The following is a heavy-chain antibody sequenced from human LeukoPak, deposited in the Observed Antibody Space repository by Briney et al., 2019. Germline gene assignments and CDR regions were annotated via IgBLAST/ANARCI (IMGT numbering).Heavy chain of an antibody. D-gene: IGHD3-22*01. J-gene: IGHJ3*02. CDR1: GYTFTSYG. Sequence: GASVKVSCKASGYTFTSYGISWVRQAPGQGLEWMGWISAYNGNTNYAQKLQGRVTMTTDTSTSTAYMELRSLRSDDTAVYYCARVTYYYDSTSAFDIWGQGTMVTVSS. CDR2: ISAYNGNT. CDR3: ARVTYYYDSTSAFDI. V-gene: IGHV1-18*01.